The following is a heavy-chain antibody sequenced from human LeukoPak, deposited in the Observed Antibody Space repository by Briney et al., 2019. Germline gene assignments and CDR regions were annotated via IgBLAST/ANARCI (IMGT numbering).Heavy chain of an antibody. J-gene: IGHJ6*02. V-gene: IGHV1-69*04. D-gene: IGHD3-10*01. Sequence: SVKVSCKASGGTLSSYAISWVRQAPGQGLEWMGRIIPILGIANYAQKFQGRVTITADKSTSTAYKELSSLRSEDTAVYYCARDEPNYGSGMYYGMDVWGQGTTVTVSS. CDR1: GGTLSSYA. CDR3: ARDEPNYGSGMYYGMDV. CDR2: IIPILGIA.